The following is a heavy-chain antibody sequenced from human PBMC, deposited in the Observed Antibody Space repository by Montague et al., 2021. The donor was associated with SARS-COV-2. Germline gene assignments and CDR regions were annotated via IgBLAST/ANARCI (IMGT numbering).Heavy chain of an antibody. V-gene: IGHV4-34*01. D-gene: IGHD3-10*01. CDR3: ASGIYPSGSYYNRYYYGLNI. CDR1: GGSLSGYY. CDR2: INHSANT. J-gene: IGHJ6*02. Sequence: ETLSLTCAVYGGSLSGYYWSWIRQPPEKGLEWIGEINHSANTKYNPSLKSPVTISIDTSKNQFSLKMTSVTAADKATYYCASGIYPSGSYYNRYYYGLNIWGPGTTVIVSS.